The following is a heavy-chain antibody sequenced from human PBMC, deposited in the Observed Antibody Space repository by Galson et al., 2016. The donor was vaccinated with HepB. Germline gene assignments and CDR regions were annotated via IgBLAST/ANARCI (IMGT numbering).Heavy chain of an antibody. D-gene: IGHD1-20*01. CDR3: VRYNWGMGPGTLEI. CDR2: INSNNGGP. V-gene: IGHV1-2*02. Sequence: SVKVSCKASGYTFTGYYLHWVRQAPGPGLEWLGWINSNNGGPKYAPKFQGRVTLTREPSSTMVDMEFRSLISEDTAVYVGVRYNWGMGPGTLEIWGQGTKVAVAS. CDR1: GYTFTGYY. J-gene: IGHJ3*02.